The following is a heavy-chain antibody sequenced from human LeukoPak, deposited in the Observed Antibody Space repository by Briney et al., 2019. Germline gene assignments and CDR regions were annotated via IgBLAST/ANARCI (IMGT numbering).Heavy chain of an antibody. Sequence: GESLEFSCKASGYSFSSRWIAWVRQMPGKGLEWMGIIYPGDSETTYRPAFQGQVTISADKSISTAYLQWSSLKASDTAMYYCARLLISRSVVYWAQGTLVTVSS. CDR1: GYSFSSRW. CDR3: ARLLISRSVVY. CDR2: IYPGDSET. V-gene: IGHV5-51*03. J-gene: IGHJ4*02. D-gene: IGHD2-15*01.